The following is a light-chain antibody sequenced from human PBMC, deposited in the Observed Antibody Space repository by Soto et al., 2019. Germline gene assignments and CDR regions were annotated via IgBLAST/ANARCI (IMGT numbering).Light chain of an antibody. J-gene: IGKJ4*01. CDR1: QGLSSY. V-gene: IGKV1-9*01. CDR3: QQHNSDPLT. CDR2: VTS. Sequence: IQLTQSPSSLSASVGDRVTITCRASQGLSSYLAWYQQKPGKAPTLLIYVTSTLQSGVPSRFSGSGSGTDFTLTISSLQPEDFATYYRQQHNSDPLTFGGGTKVEIK.